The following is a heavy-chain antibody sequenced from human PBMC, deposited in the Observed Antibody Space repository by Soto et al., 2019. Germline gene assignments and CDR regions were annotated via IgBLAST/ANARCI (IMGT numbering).Heavy chain of an antibody. D-gene: IGHD2-15*01. CDR1: GRTFTNHW. Sequence: GESLKISCKVAGRTFTNHWIAWVRQMPGKGLEWMGIIYPGDSDARYSPSFAGQVTIKVDKSITTAYLHWSSLEALDSPVYYCARQGDTAAHPADDFDMWDQGTLVTVSS. CDR2: IYPGDSDA. CDR3: ARQGDTAAHPADDFDM. V-gene: IGHV5-51*01. J-gene: IGHJ3*02.